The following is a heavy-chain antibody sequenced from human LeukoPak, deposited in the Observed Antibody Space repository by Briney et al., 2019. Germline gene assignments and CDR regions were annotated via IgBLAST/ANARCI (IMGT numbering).Heavy chain of an antibody. CDR3: ARPAIEPAAALDGDYYYYYGMDV. J-gene: IGHJ6*02. CDR2: IIPVLGVS. CDR1: GGSFSSYV. Sequence: SVKVSCKASGGSFSSYVITWVRQAPGQGLEWMGRIIPVLGVSNFAQKFEGRVTITADKSTNTAHMELRRLESGDTAVYYCARPAIEPAAALDGDYYYYYGMDVWGQGTTVTVSS. D-gene: IGHD1-14*01. V-gene: IGHV1-69*04.